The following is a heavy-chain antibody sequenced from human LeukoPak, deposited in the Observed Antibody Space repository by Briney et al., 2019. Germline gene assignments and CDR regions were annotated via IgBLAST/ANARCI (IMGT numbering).Heavy chain of an antibody. CDR3: ARDHGYYYGSGSYARYFDY. J-gene: IGHJ4*02. V-gene: IGHV4-59*01. D-gene: IGHD3-10*01. CDR1: GGSISSYY. CDR2: IYYSGST. Sequence: SETLSLTCTGSGGSISSYYWSWIRQPPGKGLEWIGYIYYSGSTNYNPSLKSRVTISVDTSKNQFSLKLSSVTAADTAVYYCARDHGYYYGSGSYARYFDYWGQGTLVTVSS.